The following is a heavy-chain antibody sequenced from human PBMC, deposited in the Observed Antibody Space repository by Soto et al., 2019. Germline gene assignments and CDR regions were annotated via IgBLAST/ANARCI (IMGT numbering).Heavy chain of an antibody. Sequence: SETVSVTCAVYGGSFSDYYWNWIRQPPGEGLEWIGQINHSGNTNYNPSLKSRATISVDTSKNPFSLRLSSVTAADTAVYYCARARTYYYGSGEGLDWFDPWGQGTLVTVSS. CDR2: INHSGNT. D-gene: IGHD3-10*01. CDR3: ARARTYYYGSGEGLDWFDP. J-gene: IGHJ5*02. CDR1: GGSFSDYY. V-gene: IGHV4-34*01.